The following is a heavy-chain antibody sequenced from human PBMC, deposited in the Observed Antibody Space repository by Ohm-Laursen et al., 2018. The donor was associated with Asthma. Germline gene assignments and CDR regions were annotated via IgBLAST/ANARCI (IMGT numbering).Heavy chain of an antibody. CDR2: ISYDGSNK. CDR1: GFTFSSYA. D-gene: IGHD3-10*01. CDR3: ARSDLDYSNWFDP. V-gene: IGHV3-30-3*01. J-gene: IGHJ5*02. Sequence: SLRLSCAAPGFTFSSYAMHWVRQAPGKGLEWVAVISYDGSNKYYADSVKGRFTISRDNSKNTLYLQMNSLRAEDTAVYYCARSDLDYSNWFDPWGQGTLVTVSS.